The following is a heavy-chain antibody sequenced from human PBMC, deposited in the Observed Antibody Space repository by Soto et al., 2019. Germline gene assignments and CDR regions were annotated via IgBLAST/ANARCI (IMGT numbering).Heavy chain of an antibody. CDR2: NSAYNGDT. V-gene: IGHV1-18*04. J-gene: IGHJ4*02. D-gene: IGHD1-1*01. CDR3: ARKGTGQPLDY. CDR1: GFTFIKYG. Sequence: QVQLVQSGVEVQKPGASVKVSCKASGFTFIKYGFTWVRQAPGQGLEWMGWNSAYNGDTHYAKKLQGRVTLTTDTSTITAYTELMILRSDDTAVYYSARKGTGQPLDYWGQGALVTLSP.